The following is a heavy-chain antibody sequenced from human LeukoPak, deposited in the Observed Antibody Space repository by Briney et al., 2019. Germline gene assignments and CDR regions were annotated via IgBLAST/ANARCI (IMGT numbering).Heavy chain of an antibody. CDR2: IIPNFGTA. J-gene: IGHJ6*03. Sequence: SVKVSCKASGGTFSSYAIRWVRQAPGQGLEWMGGIIPNFGTANYAQKFQGRVTITTDESTSTAYMELSSLRSEDTAVYYGARSKRVRGMRWGDYMDVWGKGTTVTISS. D-gene: IGHD5-24*01. CDR3: ARSKRVRGMRWGDYMDV. V-gene: IGHV1-69*05. CDR1: GGTFSSYA.